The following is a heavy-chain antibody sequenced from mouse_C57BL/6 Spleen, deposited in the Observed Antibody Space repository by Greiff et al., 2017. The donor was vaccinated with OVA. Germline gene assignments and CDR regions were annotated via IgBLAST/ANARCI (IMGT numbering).Heavy chain of an antibody. J-gene: IGHJ4*01. CDR1: GYTFTDYY. D-gene: IGHD2-14*01. CDR2: INPYNGGT. Sequence: VQLKQSGPVLVKPGASVKMSCKASGYTFTDYYMNWVKQSHGKSLEWIGVINPYNGGTSYNQKFKGKATLTVDKSSSTAYMELNSLTSEDSAVYYCASGGYDGTYAMDYWGQGTSVTVSS. CDR3: ASGGYDGTYAMDY. V-gene: IGHV1-19*01.